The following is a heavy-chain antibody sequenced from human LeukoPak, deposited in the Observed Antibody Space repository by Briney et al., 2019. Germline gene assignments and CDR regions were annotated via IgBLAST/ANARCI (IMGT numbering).Heavy chain of an antibody. V-gene: IGHV3-30*02. J-gene: IGHJ4*02. CDR2: IRYDGSNE. D-gene: IGHD5-12*01. Sequence: PGGSLRLSCAASGFTFSNFGMHWVRQAPGKGLEWEAFIRYDGSNEYYADSVKGRFTISRDNSKNTLYLQMNSLRADDTALYYCAKNEVWWLPDSWGQGTLVTVSS. CDR3: AKNEVWWLPDS. CDR1: GFTFSNFG.